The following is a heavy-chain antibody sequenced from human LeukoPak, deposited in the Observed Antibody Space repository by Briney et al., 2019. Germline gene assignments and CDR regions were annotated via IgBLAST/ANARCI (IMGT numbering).Heavy chain of an antibody. D-gene: IGHD3-22*01. CDR3: ARVRGSGFANWFDP. V-gene: IGHV3-23*01. CDR1: GFTFSSYA. CDR2: ISGSGGST. Sequence: PGGSLRLSCAASGFTFSSYAMSWVRQAPGKGLEWVSAISGSGGSTYYADSVKGRFTISRDNSKNTLYLQMNSLRAEDTAVYYCARVRGSGFANWFDPWGQGTLVTVSS. J-gene: IGHJ5*02.